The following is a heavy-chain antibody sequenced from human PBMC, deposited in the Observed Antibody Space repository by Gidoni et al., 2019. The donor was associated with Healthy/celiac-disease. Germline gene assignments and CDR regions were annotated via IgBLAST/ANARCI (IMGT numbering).Heavy chain of an antibody. CDR1: GLTFDDYT. J-gene: IGHJ6*02. Sequence: EVQLVESGGVVVQPGGSLRLSCSASGLTFDDYTMHWVRQAPGKGLEWVSLISWDGGSTYYADAVKGRFTISRDNSKNSRYLQMNSLRTEDTALYYCAKDIEVGALYGMDVWGQGTTVTVSS. CDR3: AKDIEVGALYGMDV. D-gene: IGHD1-26*01. V-gene: IGHV3-43*01. CDR2: ISWDGGST.